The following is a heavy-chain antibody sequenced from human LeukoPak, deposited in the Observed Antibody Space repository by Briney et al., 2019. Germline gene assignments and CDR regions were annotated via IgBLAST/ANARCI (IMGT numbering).Heavy chain of an antibody. J-gene: IGHJ3*02. Sequence: GGSLRLSCAASGFIFSNYAIHWVRQAPGKGLEWVAAISYDGNNQHYADSVKGRFTISRDNSKNTLYLQMNSLRAEDTAVYYCAKAGVAVAGDAFDIWGQGTMVTVSS. D-gene: IGHD6-19*01. CDR2: ISYDGNNQ. CDR3: AKAGVAVAGDAFDI. V-gene: IGHV3-30*18. CDR1: GFIFSNYA.